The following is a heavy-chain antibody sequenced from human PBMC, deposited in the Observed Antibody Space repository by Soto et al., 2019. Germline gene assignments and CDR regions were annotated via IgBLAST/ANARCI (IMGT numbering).Heavy chain of an antibody. CDR1: GGSFSGYH. D-gene: IGHD4-4*01. CDR2: INHSGST. J-gene: IGHJ3*02. V-gene: IGHV4-34*01. Sequence: SETLSLTCAVYGGSFSGYHCNWIRQSPGKGLEWIGEINHSGSTNYNPSLKSRVTISGDTSKSQFSLKLRSVTAADTAVYYCARGGSNYGYEAFDIWGQGTMVTVSS. CDR3: ARGGSNYGYEAFDI.